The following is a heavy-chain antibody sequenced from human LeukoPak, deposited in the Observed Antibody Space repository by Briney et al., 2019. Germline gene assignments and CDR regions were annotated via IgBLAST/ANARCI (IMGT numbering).Heavy chain of an antibody. CDR2: ISAYNGNT. CDR3: ARVGRDWDIVVVPAAPDY. D-gene: IGHD2-2*01. Sequence: ASVKVSCKASGYTFTSYGISWVRQAPGQGLEWMGWISAYNGNTNYAQKLQGRVTMTTDTSTSTACMELRSLRSDDTAVYYCARVGRDWDIVVVPAAPDYWGQGTLVTVSS. V-gene: IGHV1-18*01. CDR1: GYTFTSYG. J-gene: IGHJ4*02.